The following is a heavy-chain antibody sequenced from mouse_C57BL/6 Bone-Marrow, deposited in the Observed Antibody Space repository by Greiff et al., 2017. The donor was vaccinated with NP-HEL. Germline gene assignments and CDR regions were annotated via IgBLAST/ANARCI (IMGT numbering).Heavy chain of an antibody. CDR1: GYTFTSYW. V-gene: IGHV1-55*01. CDR3: AREGDSSGYLGFDY. Sequence: VQLQQPGAELVKPGASVKMSCKASGYTFTSYWITWVKQRPGQGLEWIGDIYPGSGSTNYNEKFKSKATLTVDTSSSTAYMQLSSLTSEDSAVYYCAREGDSSGYLGFDYWGQGTTLTVSS. D-gene: IGHD3-2*02. CDR2: IYPGSGST. J-gene: IGHJ2*01.